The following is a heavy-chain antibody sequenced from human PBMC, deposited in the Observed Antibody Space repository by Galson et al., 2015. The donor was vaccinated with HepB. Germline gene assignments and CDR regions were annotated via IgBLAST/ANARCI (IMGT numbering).Heavy chain of an antibody. CDR3: ARGPYSGSRAPIDH. J-gene: IGHJ4*02. CDR1: GFTFSRYV. CDR2: ITDGSGRP. V-gene: IGHV3-23*01. Sequence: LSCAASGFTFSRYVMRWVRQAPGKGPEWVSGITDGSGRPYYADSVKGRFAISRDNSKSTLYLQMNSLRAEDTAIYYCARGPYSGSRAPIDHWGQGALVIVSS. D-gene: IGHD1-26*01.